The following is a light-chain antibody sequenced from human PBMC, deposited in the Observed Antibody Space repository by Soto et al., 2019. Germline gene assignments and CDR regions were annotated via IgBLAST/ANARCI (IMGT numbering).Light chain of an antibody. CDR3: QQYGTSWWT. J-gene: IGKJ1*01. CDR2: GSS. V-gene: IGKV3-20*01. CDR1: HSVSANY. Sequence: EIVLTQSPGTLSLSPGERATLSCRASHSVSANYLAWYQQKPGQAPRLLIYGSSTRAAGIPDRFSGSGSGTDFTLTISRLEPEDSAVYHCQQYGTSWWTFGQGTKVDNK.